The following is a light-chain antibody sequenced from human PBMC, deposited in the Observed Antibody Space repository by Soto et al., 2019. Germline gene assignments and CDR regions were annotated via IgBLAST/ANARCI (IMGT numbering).Light chain of an antibody. CDR2: GAS. Sequence: EIVMTQSPATLSVSPGERATLSCRASQSVSSNLAWYQQKPGQAPRFLIYGASTRATGTPARFSGSGSGTEFTLTISSLQSEDFALYYCQQYNNWPPYTFGQGTKLEIK. CDR1: QSVSSN. J-gene: IGKJ2*01. V-gene: IGKV3-15*01. CDR3: QQYNNWPPYT.